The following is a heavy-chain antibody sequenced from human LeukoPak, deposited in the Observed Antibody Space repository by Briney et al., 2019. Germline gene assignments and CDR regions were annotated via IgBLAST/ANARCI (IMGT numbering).Heavy chain of an antibody. CDR2: IIPIFGTA. J-gene: IGHJ5*02. CDR1: GGTFSSYA. V-gene: IGHV1-69*05. Sequence: SVKVSCKASGGTFSSYAISWVRQAPGQGLEWMGGIIPIFGTANYAQKFQGRVTITTDESTSTAYMELSSVRSEDTAVYYCARVPMVRGVIRPNWFDPWGQGTLVTVSS. D-gene: IGHD3-10*01. CDR3: ARVPMVRGVIRPNWFDP.